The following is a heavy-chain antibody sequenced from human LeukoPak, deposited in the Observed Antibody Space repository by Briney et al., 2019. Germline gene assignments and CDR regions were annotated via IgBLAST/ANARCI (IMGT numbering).Heavy chain of an antibody. V-gene: IGHV3-30-3*01. CDR2: ISYDGSNK. J-gene: IGHJ4*02. Sequence: GGSLRLSCAASGFTFSSYAMHWVRQAPGKGLEWVAVISYDGSNKYYADSVKGRFTISRDNSKNTLYLQMNSLRADDTAVYYCAKGGGSGSYYNFDYWGQGTLVTVSS. CDR1: GFTFSSYA. CDR3: AKGGGSGSYYNFDY. D-gene: IGHD3-10*01.